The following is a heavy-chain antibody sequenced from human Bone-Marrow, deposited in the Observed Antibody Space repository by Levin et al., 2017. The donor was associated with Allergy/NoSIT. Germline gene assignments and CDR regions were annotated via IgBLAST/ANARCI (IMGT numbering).Heavy chain of an antibody. CDR1: GYSFSNQW. CDR3: ARRIIRNDGFDI. CDR2: IYPGDSNI. J-gene: IGHJ3*02. V-gene: IGHV5-51*01. D-gene: IGHD1-14*01. Sequence: GESLKISCKASGYSFSNQWIGWVRQMPGKGLDWVGIIYPGDSNIRSSPSFQGQVTISADESISTVYLQWSSLKASDPAIYYCARRIIRNDGFDIWGQGRMVTVSS.